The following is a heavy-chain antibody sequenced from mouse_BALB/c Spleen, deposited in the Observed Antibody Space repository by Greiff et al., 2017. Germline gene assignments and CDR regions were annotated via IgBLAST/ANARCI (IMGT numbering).Heavy chain of an antibody. CDR2: INPSTGYT. CDR1: GYTFTSYW. J-gene: IGHJ2*01. V-gene: IGHV1-7*01. Sequence: VKLMESGAELAKPGASVKMSCKASGYTFTSYWMHWVKQRPGQGLEWIGYINPSTGYTEYNQKFKDKATLTADKSSSTAYMQLSSLTSEDSAVYYCANWDYFDYWGQGTTLTVSS. CDR3: ANWDYFDY. D-gene: IGHD4-1*01.